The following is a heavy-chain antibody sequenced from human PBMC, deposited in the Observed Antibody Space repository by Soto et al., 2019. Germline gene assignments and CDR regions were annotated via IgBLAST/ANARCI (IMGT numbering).Heavy chain of an antibody. D-gene: IGHD6-13*01. V-gene: IGHV4-31*03. CDR1: GGSISSGGYY. Sequence: SETLSLTCTVSGGSISSGGYYWSWIRQHPGKGLEWIGYIYYSGSTYYNPSLKGRVTISVDTSKNQFSLKLSSVTAADTAVYYCARFFGEYSSSWYWFDPWGQGTPVTVSS. CDR3: ARFFGEYSSSWYWFDP. J-gene: IGHJ5*02. CDR2: IYYSGST.